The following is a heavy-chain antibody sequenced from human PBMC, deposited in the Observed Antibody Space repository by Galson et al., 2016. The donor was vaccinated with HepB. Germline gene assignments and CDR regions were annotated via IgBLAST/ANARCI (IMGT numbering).Heavy chain of an antibody. CDR3: AKDGRIYCSSASCHDHFHY. J-gene: IGHJ4*02. Sequence: SLRLSCAASGFTFSSYGMHWVPQAPGKGLEWVAFISYDGSNKKYADSVKGRFTISRDNSKKTLYLQMNSLRAEDTAAYYCAKDGRIYCSSASCHDHFHYWGQGTLVTVSS. V-gene: IGHV3-30*18. CDR1: GFTFSSYG. D-gene: IGHD2-2*01. CDR2: ISYDGSNK.